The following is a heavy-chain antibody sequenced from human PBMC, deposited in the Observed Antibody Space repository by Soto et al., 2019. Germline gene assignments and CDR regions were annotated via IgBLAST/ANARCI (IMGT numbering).Heavy chain of an antibody. J-gene: IGHJ4*02. V-gene: IGHV3-33*01. D-gene: IGHD1-26*01. CDR2: IWYDGSVR. CDR1: GFSFSDYG. Sequence: QVQLVESGGGVVRPGTSLRLSCEGSGFSFSDYGMNWVRQAPGKGLEWGAVIWYDGSVRRYADSVKGRFTISRDISKNTLYLQMNSLRGEDTAVYFCARGGKWELLLRLWGQGTLVTVSS. CDR3: ARGGKWELLLRL.